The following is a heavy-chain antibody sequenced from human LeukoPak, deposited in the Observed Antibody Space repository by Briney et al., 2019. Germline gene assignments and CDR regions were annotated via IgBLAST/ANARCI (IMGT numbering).Heavy chain of an antibody. Sequence: PSETLSLTCTVSGDSISSSSYYWGWLRQPPGKGLEWIGSIYYSGSTYYNPSLKSRVTISVDTSKNQFSLKLSSVTAADTAVYYCARRPQVYYYYYYGMDVWGQGTTVTVSS. V-gene: IGHV4-39*01. CDR3: ARRPQVYYYYYYGMDV. CDR2: IYYSGST. J-gene: IGHJ6*02. CDR1: GDSISSSSYY.